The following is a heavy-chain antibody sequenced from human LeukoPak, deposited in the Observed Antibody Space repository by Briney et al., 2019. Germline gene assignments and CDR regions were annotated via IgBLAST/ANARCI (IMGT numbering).Heavy chain of an antibody. CDR1: GFTVSYDS. CDR3: ARDHRSGSGSGTQANDY. Sequence: GGSLRLSCTASGFTVSYDSMNWVRHAPGKGQERVSYISSSSKTIYYADSVKGRFTISRDNAKKSLDLQMNSLRDEDTAVYYCARDHRSGSGSGTQANDYWGQGTLVTVSS. CDR2: ISSSSKTI. V-gene: IGHV3-48*02. D-gene: IGHD3-10*01. J-gene: IGHJ4*02.